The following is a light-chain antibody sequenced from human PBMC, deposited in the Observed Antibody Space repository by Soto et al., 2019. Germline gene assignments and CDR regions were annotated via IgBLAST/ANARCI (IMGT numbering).Light chain of an antibody. Sequence: DIVMTQSPDSLAVSLGERATINCKSSQSVLYSSNNKNYLAWYQQKPGQPPKLLIYWASTRESGDPDRFRGSGSGQEYTLTISNLQIKDVAVYYCHQYYSTPQTFGQGTKVEIK. CDR1: QSVLYSSNNKNY. J-gene: IGKJ1*01. V-gene: IGKV4-1*01. CDR3: HQYYSTPQT. CDR2: WAS.